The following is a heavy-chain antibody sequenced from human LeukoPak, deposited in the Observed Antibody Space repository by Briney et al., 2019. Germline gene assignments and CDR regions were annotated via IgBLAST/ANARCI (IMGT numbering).Heavy chain of an antibody. Sequence: GGSLRLSCAASGLSFSGFAMSWVRQGPARGLEWVSSLRGNGETFYADSVKGRFTLSSDSSRNTVYLQLNNLRVEDTAIYYCARASWVSSPDAVRWGQGTLVTVSS. D-gene: IGHD3-16*01. J-gene: IGHJ4*02. CDR3: ARASWVSSPDAVR. CDR2: LRGNGET. CDR1: GLSFSGFA. V-gene: IGHV3-23*01.